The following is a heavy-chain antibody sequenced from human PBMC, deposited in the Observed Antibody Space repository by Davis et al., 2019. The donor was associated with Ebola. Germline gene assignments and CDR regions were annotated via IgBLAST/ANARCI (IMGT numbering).Heavy chain of an antibody. V-gene: IGHV1-69*04. CDR2: IIPILGIA. D-gene: IGHD1-26*01. Sequence: SVKVSCKASGYTFTSYGISWVRQAPGQGLEWMGRIIPILGIANYAQKFQGRVTITADKSTSTAYMELSSLRSEDTAVYYCASNGKVGATDFDYWGQGTLVTVSS. CDR3: ASNGKVGATDFDY. J-gene: IGHJ4*02. CDR1: GYTFTSYG.